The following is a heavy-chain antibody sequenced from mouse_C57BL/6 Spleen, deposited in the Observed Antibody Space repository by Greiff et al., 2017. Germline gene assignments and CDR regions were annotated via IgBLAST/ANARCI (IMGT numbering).Heavy chain of an antibody. Sequence: QVQLQQPGAELVKPGASVKLSCKASGYTFTSYWMHWVKQRPGQGLEWIGMIHPNSGSTNYNEKFKSKATLTVDKSSSTAYMQLSSLTSEDSAVYYCARWGDSSGPFAYWGQGTLVTVSA. V-gene: IGHV1-64*01. CDR1: GYTFTSYW. J-gene: IGHJ3*01. CDR2: IHPNSGST. D-gene: IGHD3-2*02. CDR3: ARWGDSSGPFAY.